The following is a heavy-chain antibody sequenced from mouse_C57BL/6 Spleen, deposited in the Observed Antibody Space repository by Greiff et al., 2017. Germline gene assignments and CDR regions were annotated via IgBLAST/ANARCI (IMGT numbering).Heavy chain of an antibody. V-gene: IGHV1-15*01. CDR3: TRGYYGRRGYFDY. CDR2: IDPETGGT. D-gene: IGHD1-2*01. J-gene: IGHJ2*01. CDR1: GYTFTDYE. Sequence: VQLQQSGAELVRPGASVTLSCKASGYTFTDYEMHWVKQTPVHGLEWIGAIDPETGGTAYNQKFKGKAILTADKSSSTAYMELRSLTSEDYAVYYCTRGYYGRRGYFDYWGQGTTRTVSS.